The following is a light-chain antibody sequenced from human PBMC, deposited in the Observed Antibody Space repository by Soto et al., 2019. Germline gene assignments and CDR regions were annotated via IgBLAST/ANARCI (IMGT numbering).Light chain of an antibody. V-gene: IGKV1D-13*01. CDR1: QGISSA. CDR2: DAS. Sequence: AIQFTQSPSSLSASVGDRVTITCRASQGISSALAWYQQKPGKPPKLLIYDASSLESGVPSRFSGSGSGTDFTLTISSLQPEDFETYYCQQFNNYPHAFGQGTRLEIK. J-gene: IGKJ5*01. CDR3: QQFNNYPHA.